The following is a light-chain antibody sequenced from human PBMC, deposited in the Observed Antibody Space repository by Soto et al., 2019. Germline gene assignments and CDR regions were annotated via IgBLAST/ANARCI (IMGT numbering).Light chain of an antibody. CDR1: SGHSSYI. V-gene: IGLV4-60*03. CDR2: LEGSGSY. Sequence: QLVLTQSSSASASLGSSVKLPRTLSSGHSSYIIAWHQQQPGKAPRYLMKLEGSGSYNKGSGVPDRFSGSSSGADRYLTISNLQSEDEADYYCETWDSNTSVFGGGTQLTVL. J-gene: IGLJ2*01. CDR3: ETWDSNTSV.